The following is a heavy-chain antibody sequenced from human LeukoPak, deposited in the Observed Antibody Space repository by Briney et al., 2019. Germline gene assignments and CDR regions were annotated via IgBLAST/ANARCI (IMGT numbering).Heavy chain of an antibody. CDR1: GFTFSSYG. Sequence: PGRSLRLSCAASGFTFSSYGMHWVRQAPGKGPEWVAVISYDGSNKYYADSVKGRFTISRDNSKNTLYLQMNSLRAEDTAVYYCAKDTGGRSGSCLYYWGQGTLVTVSS. J-gene: IGHJ4*02. D-gene: IGHD2-15*01. V-gene: IGHV3-30*18. CDR3: AKDTGGRSGSCLYY. CDR2: ISYDGSNK.